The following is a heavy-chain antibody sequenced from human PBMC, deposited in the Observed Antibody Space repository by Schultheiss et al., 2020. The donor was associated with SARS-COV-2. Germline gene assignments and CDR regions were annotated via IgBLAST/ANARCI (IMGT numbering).Heavy chain of an antibody. CDR2: IKQDGSEK. D-gene: IGHD2-15*01. CDR1: GFTFSSYW. J-gene: IGHJ5*02. CDR3: AKVCSIWSSWFDP. Sequence: GGSLRLSCAASGFTFSSYWMSWVRQAPGKGLEWVANIKQDGSEKYYVDSVKGRFTISRDNSKNTLYLQMNSLRAEDTAVYYCAKVCSIWSSWFDPWGQGTLVTVSS. V-gene: IGHV3-7*03.